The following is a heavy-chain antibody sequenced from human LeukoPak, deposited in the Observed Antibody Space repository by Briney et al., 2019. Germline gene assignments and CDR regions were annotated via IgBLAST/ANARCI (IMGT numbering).Heavy chain of an antibody. CDR2: IIPILGIA. CDR1: GGTFSSYA. CDR3: ARLSITMIGNAFDI. J-gene: IGHJ3*02. V-gene: IGHV1-69*10. Sequence: SVKVSCKASGGTFSSYAISWVRQAPGQGLEWMGWIIPILGIANYAQKFQGRVTITADKSTSTAYMELSSLRSEDTAVYYCARLSITMIGNAFDIWGQGTMVTVSS. D-gene: IGHD3-22*01.